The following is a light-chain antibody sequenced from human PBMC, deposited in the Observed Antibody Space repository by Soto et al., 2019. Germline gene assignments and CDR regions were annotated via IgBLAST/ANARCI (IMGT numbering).Light chain of an antibody. CDR1: QSVSSN. J-gene: IGKJ1*01. CDR2: GAS. CDR3: QQYNNWPRT. Sequence: EIGVTQSPATLAGAPGERATLSCRASQSVSSNLAWYQQKPGQAPRLLIYGASTRATGIPARFSGSGSGTEFTLTISSLQSEDFAVYYCQQYNNWPRTFGQGTKVDIK. V-gene: IGKV3-15*01.